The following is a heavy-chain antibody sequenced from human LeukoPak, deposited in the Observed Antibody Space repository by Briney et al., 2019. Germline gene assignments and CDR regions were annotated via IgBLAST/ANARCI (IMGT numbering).Heavy chain of an antibody. Sequence: GGSLRLSCAASGFTFSGYWMSWVRQAPGKGLEWVANIKQDRSEKYYVDSVKGRFTISRDNAKNSLYLQMNSLRAEDTAVYYCARLGTTGTTGYFDYWGQGTLVTVSS. J-gene: IGHJ4*02. CDR1: GFTFSGYW. CDR3: ARLGTTGTTGYFDY. CDR2: IKQDRSEK. D-gene: IGHD1-1*01. V-gene: IGHV3-7*01.